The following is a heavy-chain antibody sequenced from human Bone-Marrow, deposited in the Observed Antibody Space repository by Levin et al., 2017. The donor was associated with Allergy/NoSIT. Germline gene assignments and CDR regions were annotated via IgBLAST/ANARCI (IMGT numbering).Heavy chain of an antibody. CDR2: ISGSGGST. D-gene: IGHD5-18*01. J-gene: IGHJ4*02. V-gene: IGHV3-23*01. CDR3: AKDMGDSYNTGASFDY. CDR1: GFIFSSYA. Sequence: PGGSLRLSCAASGFIFSSYAMSWVRQAPGKGLEWVSSISGSGGSTYYADSVKGRFTISRDNSKNTLYLQMNSLRVEDMAIYYCAKDMGDSYNTGASFDYWGQGTLVIVST.